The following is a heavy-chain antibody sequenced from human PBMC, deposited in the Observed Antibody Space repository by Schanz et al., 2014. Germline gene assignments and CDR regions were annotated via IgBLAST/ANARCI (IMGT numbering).Heavy chain of an antibody. CDR3: AKEQGSYGSVSYSYGAY. D-gene: IGHD3-10*01. Sequence: EVQLLESGGGFVQPGGSLRLSCVASGVTFSSYAMSWVRQASGTGLEWVSAISGSGASTYYADSVKGRFTISRDNSKITLYLQMNSLRADDTAVYCCAKEQGSYGSVSYSYGAYWGQGTLATVSS. V-gene: IGHV3-23*01. CDR2: ISGSGAST. CDR1: GVTFSSYA. J-gene: IGHJ4*02.